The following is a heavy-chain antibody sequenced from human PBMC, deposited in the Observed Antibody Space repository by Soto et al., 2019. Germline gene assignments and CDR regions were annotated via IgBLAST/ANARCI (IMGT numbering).Heavy chain of an antibody. J-gene: IGHJ4*02. Sequence: SVKVSCKASGFTFTSSAVQWLRQSRGQRLEWIGWIVVGSGNTNYAQKFQERVTITRDMSTSTAYMELSSLRSEDTAVYYCAAAVVGATPDYWGQGTLVTVSS. CDR2: IVVGSGNT. V-gene: IGHV1-58*01. CDR1: GFTFTSSA. D-gene: IGHD1-26*01. CDR3: AAAVVGATPDY.